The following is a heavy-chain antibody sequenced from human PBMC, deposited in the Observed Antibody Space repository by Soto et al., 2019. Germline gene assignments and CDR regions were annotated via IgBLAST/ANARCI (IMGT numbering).Heavy chain of an antibody. CDR3: ARQNYYSCMDV. Sequence: ASVNVSGKAAGYTFPSYFFTGVRQAPRQGGEWMGWISAYNGNTHYAQLLQGRVTMTTDTSTATTYMKRRSVGSDDTAIYYCARQNYYSCMDVWGQGTTVTVSS. CDR1: GYTFPSYF. CDR2: ISAYNGNT. J-gene: IGHJ6*02. V-gene: IGHV1-18*01.